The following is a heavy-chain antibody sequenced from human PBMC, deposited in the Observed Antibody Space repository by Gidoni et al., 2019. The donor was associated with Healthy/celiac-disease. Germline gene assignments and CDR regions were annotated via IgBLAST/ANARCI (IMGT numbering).Heavy chain of an antibody. Sequence: EVQLVETGGGLIQPGGSLRLSCAASGFTVSSNYMSWVRQAPGKGLGWVSVIYIGCSTYYADSVKGRFTISRDNTKNTLYLQMNSLRAEDTAVYYCASLRQPGGWYFDLWGRGTLVTVSS. CDR2: IYIGCST. CDR3: ASLRQPGGWYFDL. J-gene: IGHJ2*01. CDR1: GFTVSSNY. D-gene: IGHD4-17*01. V-gene: IGHV3-53*02.